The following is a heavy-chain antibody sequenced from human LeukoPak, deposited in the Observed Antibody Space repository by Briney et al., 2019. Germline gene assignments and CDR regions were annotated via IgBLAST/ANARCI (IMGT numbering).Heavy chain of an antibody. CDR1: GFSFSGYA. CDR2: ISGSGAST. J-gene: IGHJ4*02. CDR3: ARGSRGYTNYYFDY. V-gene: IGHV3-23*01. Sequence: GGSLRLSCASSGFSFSGYAMNWVRQAPGKGLEWVSSISGSGASTFYADSVKGRFTISKDTSSSTVYLQMNSLRAEDTAVYYCARGSRGYTNYYFDYWGQGSLVTVSS. D-gene: IGHD6-13*01.